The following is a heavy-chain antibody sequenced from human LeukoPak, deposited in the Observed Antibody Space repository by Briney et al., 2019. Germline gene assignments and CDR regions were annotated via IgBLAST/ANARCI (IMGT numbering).Heavy chain of an antibody. CDR1: GFTFSSYS. CDR3: ARTYYYDSSGYYGAFDI. CDR2: IGGSSSYI. Sequence: NPGGSLRLSCAASGFTFSSYSMNWVRQAPGKGLEWVSSIGGSSSYIYYADSVKGRFTISRDNAKNSLYLQMNSLRAEDTAVYYCARTYYYDSSGYYGAFDIWGQGTMVTVS. D-gene: IGHD3-22*01. J-gene: IGHJ3*02. V-gene: IGHV3-21*01.